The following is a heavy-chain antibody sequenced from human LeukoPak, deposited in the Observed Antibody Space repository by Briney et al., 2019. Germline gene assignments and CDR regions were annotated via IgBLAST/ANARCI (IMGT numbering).Heavy chain of an antibody. CDR1: GGSISSGDEY. Sequence: SQTLSLTGTVSGGSISSGDEYWSWIRHLPGKGLEWIGYVYYSGSTYYNPSLESRITMSVDTSENQFSLKLTSVTAADTAVYDCAREKTAYYYDRSGFSEGAFDVWGQGTMVTVSS. D-gene: IGHD3-22*01. CDR3: AREKTAYYYDRSGFSEGAFDV. J-gene: IGHJ3*01. CDR2: VYYSGST. V-gene: IGHV4-31*03.